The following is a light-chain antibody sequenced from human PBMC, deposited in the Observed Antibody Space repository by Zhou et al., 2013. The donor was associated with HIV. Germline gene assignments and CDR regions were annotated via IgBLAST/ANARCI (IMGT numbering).Light chain of an antibody. CDR3: QQYNTFPIT. Sequence: DIQMTQSPSTLSASLGDTVTITCRASQNINNFLAWYQHKPGKAPKLLIQKASSSENGVPLRFSGIKSGTAFTLTINSLQSDDYGTYYCQQYNTFPITFGQGTRLEI. J-gene: IGKJ5*01. CDR1: QNINNF. V-gene: IGKV1-5*03. CDR2: KAS.